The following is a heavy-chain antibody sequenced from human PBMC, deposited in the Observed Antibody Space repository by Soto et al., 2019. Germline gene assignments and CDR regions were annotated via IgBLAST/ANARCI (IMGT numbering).Heavy chain of an antibody. V-gene: IGHV2-5*01. Sequence: QITLKESGPTLVKPTQTLTLTCTFSGFSLSTSGVGVGWIHQPPGKALEWLEVIYWNDDKRYSPYLKSRLTITKGTSDNQVVLTMTNVDPVDTASYYCAHFNGYEEFEYWGQGTLVTVSS. CDR2: IYWNDDK. CDR1: GFSLSTSGVG. J-gene: IGHJ4*02. CDR3: AHFNGYEEFEY. D-gene: IGHD5-12*01.